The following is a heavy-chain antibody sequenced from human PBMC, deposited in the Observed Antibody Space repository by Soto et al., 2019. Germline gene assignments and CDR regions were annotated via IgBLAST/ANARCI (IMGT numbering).Heavy chain of an antibody. CDR3: ARDLDYYDSSGYYNY. Sequence: GASVKVSCKASGGTFSSYAISWVRQAPGQGLEWMGGIIPIFGTANYAQKFQGRVTITADESTSTAYMELSSLRSEDTAAYYCARDLDYYDSSGYYNYWGQGTLVTVSS. V-gene: IGHV1-69*13. D-gene: IGHD3-22*01. CDR1: GGTFSSYA. J-gene: IGHJ4*02. CDR2: IIPIFGTA.